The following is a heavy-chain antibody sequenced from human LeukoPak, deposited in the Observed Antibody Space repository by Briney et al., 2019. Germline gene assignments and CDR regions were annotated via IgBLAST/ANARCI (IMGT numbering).Heavy chain of an antibody. CDR1: GFTFSSYG. Sequence: GRSLRLSCAASGFTFSSYGMHWVRQAPGRGLEWVSSIRRSGENTYYGDAVKGRFTISRDNSKNTLYLQMNSLRAEDTAVYYCARGRGRDGDNLTSWGQGTLVTVSS. CDR2: IRRSGENT. CDR3: ARGRGRDGDNLTS. V-gene: IGHV3-23*01. J-gene: IGHJ4*02. D-gene: IGHD5-24*01.